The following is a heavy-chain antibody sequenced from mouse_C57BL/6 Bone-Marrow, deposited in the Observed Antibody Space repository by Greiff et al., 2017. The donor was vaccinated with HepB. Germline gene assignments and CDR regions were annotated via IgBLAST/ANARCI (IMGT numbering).Heavy chain of an antibody. J-gene: IGHJ2*01. CDR1: GFTFSDYY. V-gene: IGHV5-16*01. CDR3: ARTMMVLRRLYYFDY. CDR2: INYDGSST. Sequence: EVKLMESEGGLVQPGSSMKLSCTASGFTFSDYYMAWVRQVPEKGLEWVANINYDGSSTYYLDSLKSRFIISRDNAKNILYLQMSSLKSEDTATYYCARTMMVLRRLYYFDYWGQGTTLTVSS. D-gene: IGHD2-3*01.